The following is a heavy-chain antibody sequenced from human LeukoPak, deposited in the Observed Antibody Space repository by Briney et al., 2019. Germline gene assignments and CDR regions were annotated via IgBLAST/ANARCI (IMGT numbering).Heavy chain of an antibody. CDR2: IYYSGST. V-gene: IGHV4-59*08. CDR3: ARHGYSWFDP. Sequence: SETRSLTCTVSGGSISSYYWSWIRQPPGKGLEWIGYIYYSGSTNYNPSLKSRVTISVDTSKNQFSLKLSSVTAADTAVYYCARHGYSWFDPWGQGTLVTVSS. J-gene: IGHJ5*02. CDR1: GGSISSYY. D-gene: IGHD6-13*01.